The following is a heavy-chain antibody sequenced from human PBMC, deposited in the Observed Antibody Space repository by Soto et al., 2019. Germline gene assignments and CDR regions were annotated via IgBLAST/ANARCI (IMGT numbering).Heavy chain of an antibody. J-gene: IGHJ6*02. CDR1: GFTFSSYA. CDR3: AKDPRDSSSSYYYGMDV. V-gene: IGHV3-23*01. D-gene: IGHD6-6*01. CDR2: ISGSGGST. Sequence: PGGSLRLSCAASGFTFSSYAMSWVRQAPGKGLEWVSAISGSGGSTYYADSVKGRFTISRDNSKNTLYLQMNSLRAEDTAVYYCAKDPRDSSSSYYYGMDVWGQGTTVTVSS.